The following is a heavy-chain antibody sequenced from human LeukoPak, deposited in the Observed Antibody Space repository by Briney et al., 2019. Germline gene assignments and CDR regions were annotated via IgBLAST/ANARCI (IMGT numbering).Heavy chain of an antibody. CDR1: GYTISNGAYY. CDR2: INQSGDT. Sequence: AETLSLTCTVSGYTISNGAYYWTWNPQLPGQDLECIIYINQSGDTSYNPSLRSRVCMSADTSQNQFSLRLNSVTAAGTAVYYCARIGARAVVVINLIHAFDIWGQGTMVTVSS. J-gene: IGHJ3*02. V-gene: IGHV4-31*03. CDR3: ARIGARAVVVINLIHAFDI. D-gene: IGHD3-22*01.